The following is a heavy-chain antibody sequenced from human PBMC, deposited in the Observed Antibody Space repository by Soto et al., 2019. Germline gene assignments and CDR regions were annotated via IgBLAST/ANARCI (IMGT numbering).Heavy chain of an antibody. J-gene: IGHJ4*02. CDR3: ARGVGSSPPRY. CDR1: GGSISVYY. D-gene: IGHD3-9*01. V-gene: IGHV4-59*01. Sequence: SETLSLPCTISGGSISVYYLSWIRQSPRQGLEWIGYVYDNGRPYYSPSLKSRVTISADTSKNQISLKLTSATASDTAVYYCARGVGSSPPRYWGRGTLVTVSS. CDR2: VYDNGRP.